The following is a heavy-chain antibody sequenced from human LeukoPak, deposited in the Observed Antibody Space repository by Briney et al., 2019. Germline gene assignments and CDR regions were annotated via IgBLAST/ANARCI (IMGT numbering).Heavy chain of an antibody. D-gene: IGHD3-22*01. CDR2: IYYSGST. CDR1: GGSISSSSYY. V-gene: IGHV4-39*07. Sequence: SETLSLTCTVSGGSISSSSYYWGWIRQPPGKGLEWIGSIYYSGSTYYNPSLKSRVTISVDTSKNQFSLKLSSVTAADTAVYYCAREGNTSDPSGYFIKSFDSWGQGTLVTVSS. CDR3: AREGNTSDPSGYFIKSFDS. J-gene: IGHJ4*02.